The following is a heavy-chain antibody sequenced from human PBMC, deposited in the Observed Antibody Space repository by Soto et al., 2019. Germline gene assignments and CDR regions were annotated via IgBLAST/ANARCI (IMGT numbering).Heavy chain of an antibody. CDR2: ISGSDGRS. J-gene: IGHJ4*02. CDR1: GFTFSSHA. V-gene: IGHV3-23*01. Sequence: EVQLLESGGGLVQPGGSLRLSCAASGFTFSSHAMAWVRQAPGVGPEWVSAISGSDGRSFHADSVKGRFTISRDNTKNTLYLQMNSLRAEDTALYYCAKSVDDFWGGFWGAFDSWGQGTLVTVSS. CDR3: AKSVDDFWGGFWGAFDS. D-gene: IGHD3-3*01.